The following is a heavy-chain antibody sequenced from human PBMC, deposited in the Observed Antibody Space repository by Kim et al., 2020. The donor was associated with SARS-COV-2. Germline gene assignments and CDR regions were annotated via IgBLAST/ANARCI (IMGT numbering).Heavy chain of an antibody. Sequence: SETLSLTCTVSGGSISSSSYYWGWIRQPPGKGLDWIGIIFYSGSTYYKPSLRSRVTTSVDTSKNQFSLKLSPVTAADTAVYYCARRGRFNWGFDYWGQGT. D-gene: IGHD7-27*01. CDR2: IFYSGST. V-gene: IGHV4-39*01. CDR1: GGSISSSSYY. J-gene: IGHJ4*02. CDR3: ARRGRFNWGFDY.